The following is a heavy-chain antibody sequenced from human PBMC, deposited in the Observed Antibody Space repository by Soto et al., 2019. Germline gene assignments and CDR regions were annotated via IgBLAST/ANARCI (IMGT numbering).Heavy chain of an antibody. J-gene: IGHJ2*01. CDR1: GGSISSGGYS. CDR2: IYHSGST. V-gene: IGHV4-30-2*01. Sequence: QLQLQESGSGLVKPSQTLSLTCAVSGGSISSGGYSWSWIRQPPGKGLEWIGYIYHSGSTYYNPSLKSRVTISVERSKNQFSLKLSSVTAADTAVYYCASTVTTLVRGWYFDLWGRGTLVTVSS. D-gene: IGHD4-4*01. CDR3: ASTVTTLVRGWYFDL.